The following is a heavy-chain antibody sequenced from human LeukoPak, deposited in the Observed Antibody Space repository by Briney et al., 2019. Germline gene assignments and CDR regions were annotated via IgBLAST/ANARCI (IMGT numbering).Heavy chain of an antibody. CDR1: GFNFRNYW. J-gene: IGHJ4*02. Sequence: PGGSLRLSCAASGFNFRNYWMGWVRQAPGKGLEWVANINPDGGGKFYVDSVEGRFTISRDNAKNSLYLQMNSLRAEDTAMYYCARDIAGGLVRSLVDHWGQGTLVTVSS. CDR2: INPDGGGK. CDR3: ARDIAGGLVRSLVDH. D-gene: IGHD6-6*01. V-gene: IGHV3-7*01.